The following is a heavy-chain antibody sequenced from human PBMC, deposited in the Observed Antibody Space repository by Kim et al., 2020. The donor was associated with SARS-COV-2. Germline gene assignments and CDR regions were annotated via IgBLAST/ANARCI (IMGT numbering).Heavy chain of an antibody. CDR1: GFTFDDYG. V-gene: IGHV3-20*01. J-gene: IGHJ3*02. CDR2: INWNGGST. D-gene: IGHD6-13*01. CDR3: ARFRSPYSSSWYGTFDI. Sequence: GGSLRLSCAASGFTFDDYGMSWVRQAPGKGLEWVSGINWNGGSTGYADSVKGRFTISRDNAKNSLYLQMNSLRAEDTALYHCARFRSPYSSSWYGTFDIWGQGTMVTVSS.